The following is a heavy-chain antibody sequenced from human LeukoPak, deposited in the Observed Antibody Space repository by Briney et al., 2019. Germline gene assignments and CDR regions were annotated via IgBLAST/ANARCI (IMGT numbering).Heavy chain of an antibody. J-gene: IGHJ4*02. D-gene: IGHD4-11*01. CDR3: ATGLHSCGY. CDR1: GFTFSDYW. V-gene: IGHV3-7*01. Sequence: PGGSLRLSCAASGFTFSDYWMNWVRQAPGKGLEWLANIKRDGSGEYYVDSVKGRFTISRDNAKNSLYLEMNSLRAEDTAVYYCATGLHSCGYWGQGTLVTVSS. CDR2: IKRDGSGE.